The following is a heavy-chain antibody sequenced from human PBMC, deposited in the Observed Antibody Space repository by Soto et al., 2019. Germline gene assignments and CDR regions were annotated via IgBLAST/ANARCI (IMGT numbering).Heavy chain of an antibody. V-gene: IGHV3-9*01. CDR3: ATSFDYGGNLDH. D-gene: IGHD4-17*01. CDR2: IGWNSGSI. Sequence: EVQLVESGGGLVQPGRSLRLSCAASGFTFDDYAMHWVRQAPGKGLEWVSGIGWNSGSIGYADSVKGRFTISRDNAKNSLYLQMNSLRAEDTALYYCATSFDYGGNLDHWGQGTLVTVSS. CDR1: GFTFDDYA. J-gene: IGHJ4*02.